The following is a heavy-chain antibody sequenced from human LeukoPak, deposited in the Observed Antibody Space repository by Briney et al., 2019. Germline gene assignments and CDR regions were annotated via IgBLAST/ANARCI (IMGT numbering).Heavy chain of an antibody. V-gene: IGHV3-11*01. CDR3: ARGLQWSDY. J-gene: IGHJ4*02. Sequence: GGSLRLSCAASGFTFSDYYTIWTRHSPGKGLEWVSCISSTGSAIYSADSVKGRFTISRDNDKNLLYLQMDSLGAEDTAMYYCARGLQWSDYWGQGTLVTVSS. CDR2: ISSTGSAI. CDR1: GFTFSDYY. D-gene: IGHD4-23*01.